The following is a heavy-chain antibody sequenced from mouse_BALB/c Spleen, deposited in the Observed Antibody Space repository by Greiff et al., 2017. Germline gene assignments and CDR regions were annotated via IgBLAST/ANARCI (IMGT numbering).Heavy chain of an antibody. CDR1: GFNIKDYY. CDR2: IDPENGDT. V-gene: IGHV14-4*02. Sequence: VQLQQSGAELVRSGASVKLSCTASGFNIKDYYMHWVKQRPEQGLEWIGWIDPENGDTEYAPKFQGKATMTEDTSSNTAYLQLSSLTSEDTAVYYCNGGILDYWGQGTTLTVSS. J-gene: IGHJ2*01. CDR3: NGGILDY.